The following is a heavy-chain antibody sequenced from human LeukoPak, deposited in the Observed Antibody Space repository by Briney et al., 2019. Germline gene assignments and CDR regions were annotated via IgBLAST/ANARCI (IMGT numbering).Heavy chain of an antibody. CDR2: ISAYNGNT. V-gene: IGHV1-18*01. Sequence: ASVNVSCKASGYTFTSYGISWVRQAPGQGVEGMGWISAYNGNTNYAQKLQGRVTMTTDTSTSTAYMELRSLRSDDTAVYYCARDGALGDGYKIDYWGQGTLVTVSS. D-gene: IGHD5-24*01. J-gene: IGHJ4*02. CDR1: GYTFTSYG. CDR3: ARDGALGDGYKIDY.